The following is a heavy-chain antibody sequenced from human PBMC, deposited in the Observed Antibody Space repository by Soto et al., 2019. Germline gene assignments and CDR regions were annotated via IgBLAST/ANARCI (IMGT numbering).Heavy chain of an antibody. Sequence: PGESLKISCTGFGYTFTTFWISWVRQMPGKGLEWLGRVDPRDSYVTYNPSLEGHVPISADKSISTAYLKWGSLKASDTAMYFCARIYCTTTTCDSRFDPWGQGTLVTLAS. CDR1: GYTFTTFW. CDR2: VDPRDSYV. J-gene: IGHJ5*02. CDR3: ARIYCTTTTCDSRFDP. V-gene: IGHV5-10-1*01. D-gene: IGHD2-8*01.